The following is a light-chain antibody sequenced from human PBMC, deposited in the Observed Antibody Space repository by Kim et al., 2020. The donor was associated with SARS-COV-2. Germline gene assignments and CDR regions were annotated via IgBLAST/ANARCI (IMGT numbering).Light chain of an antibody. CDR2: GAS. CDR1: KSISSSS. V-gene: IGKV3-20*01. J-gene: IGKJ1*01. Sequence: TPGEKATLPCRTGKSISSSSFAWYQQKPGQAPRLLVCGASSRATGVPVRFSGSGSGTDFTLTISRLEPEDFAVYYCQQDGSSPRTFGQGTKVDIK. CDR3: QQDGSSPRT.